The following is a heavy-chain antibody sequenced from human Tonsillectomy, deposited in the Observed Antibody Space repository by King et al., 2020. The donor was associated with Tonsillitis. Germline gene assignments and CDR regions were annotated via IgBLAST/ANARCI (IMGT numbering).Heavy chain of an antibody. D-gene: IGHD2-15*01. CDR3: ARMCTGGSCYDY. V-gene: IGHV7-4-1*01. CDR2: INTNTGNP. CDR1: GYTFTTYA. Sequence: VQLVQSGSELKKPGASVKVSCKASGYTFTTYAMNWVRQAPGQGLEWMGWINTNTGNPTYAQGFTGRFVLSLDTSVSTAYLQIRSLKAEDTALYYCARMCTGGSCYDYWGQGTLVTVSS. J-gene: IGHJ4*02.